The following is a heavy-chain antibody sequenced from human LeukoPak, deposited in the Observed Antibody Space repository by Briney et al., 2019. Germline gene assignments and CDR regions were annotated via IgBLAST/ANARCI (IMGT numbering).Heavy chain of an antibody. CDR1: GFTFSSYP. CDR3: ATLAGGVVLAPAAVDLDS. Sequence: PGGSFRLSCAASGFTFSSYPMHWVRQAPGKGLQWVASIWFDGSSKYYADSVKGRFTISRDNSKDIMYLQMNSLRVEDTAVYYCATLAGGVVLAPAAVDLDSWGQGTLVTVSS. CDR2: IWFDGSSK. D-gene: IGHD2-2*01. V-gene: IGHV3-30*02. J-gene: IGHJ4*02.